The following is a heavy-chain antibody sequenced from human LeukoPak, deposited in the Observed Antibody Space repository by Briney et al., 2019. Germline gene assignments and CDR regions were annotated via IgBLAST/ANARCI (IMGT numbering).Heavy chain of an antibody. J-gene: IGHJ6*03. Sequence: PGGSLRLSCAASGFTFSSYDMHWVRQATGKGLEWVSAIGTAGDAYYPGSVKGRFTISRENAKNSLYLQMNSLRAGDTAVYYCARDSGLGPMDVWGKGTTVTVSS. D-gene: IGHD1-26*01. CDR3: ARDSGLGPMDV. CDR2: IGTAGDA. V-gene: IGHV3-13*01. CDR1: GFTFSSYD.